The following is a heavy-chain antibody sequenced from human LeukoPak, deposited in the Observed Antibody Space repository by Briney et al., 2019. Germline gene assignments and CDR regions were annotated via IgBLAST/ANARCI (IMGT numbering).Heavy chain of an antibody. CDR1: GYTFTSYG. V-gene: IGHV1-18*04. D-gene: IGHD5-18*01. Sequence: ASVKVSCKASGYTFTSYGISWVRQAPGQGLEWMGWISAYNGNTIYAQKLQGRVTMTTDTSTSTAYMELSSLRSEDTAVYYCARASSGYSYGYSGLVDYWGQGTLVTVSS. J-gene: IGHJ4*02. CDR3: ARASSGYSYGYSGLVDY. CDR2: ISAYNGNT.